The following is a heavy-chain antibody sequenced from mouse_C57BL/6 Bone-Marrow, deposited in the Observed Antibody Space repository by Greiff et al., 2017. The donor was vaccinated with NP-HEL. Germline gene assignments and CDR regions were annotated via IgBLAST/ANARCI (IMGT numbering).Heavy chain of an antibody. D-gene: IGHD2-4*01. CDR3: ARGGDYYDYPACFAY. CDR1: GFTFSDYY. J-gene: IGHJ3*01. CDR2: INYDGSST. V-gene: IGHV5-16*01. Sequence: EVKLVESEGGLVQPGSSMKLSCTASGFTFSDYYMAWVRQVPEKGLEWVANINYDGSSTYYLDSLKSRFIISRDNAKNILYLQMSSLKSEDTATYYCARGGDYYDYPACFAYWGQGTLVTVSA.